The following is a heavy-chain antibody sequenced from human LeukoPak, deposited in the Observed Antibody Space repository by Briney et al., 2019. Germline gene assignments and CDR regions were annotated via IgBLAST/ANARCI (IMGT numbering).Heavy chain of an antibody. CDR3: ARDKAHLAAAGFIDY. CDR1: GYSISSGYY. V-gene: IGHV4-38-2*02. J-gene: IGHJ4*02. CDR2: IYHSGST. Sequence: SETLSLTCTVSGYSISSGYYWGWVRQPPGKGLEWIGSIYHSGSTYYHPSLKSRLTMSVDTSKNKFSLKLSSVTAADTAVYYCARDKAHLAAAGFIDYWGQGTLVTVSS. D-gene: IGHD6-13*01.